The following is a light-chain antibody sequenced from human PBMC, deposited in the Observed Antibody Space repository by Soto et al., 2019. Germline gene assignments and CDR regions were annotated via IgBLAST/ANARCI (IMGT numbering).Light chain of an antibody. Sequence: DIQMTQSPSTLSASVGDRVTITCRASQSINTWLAWYQLKPGRAPTLLIYNASTLESRVPSRFSGSGSGTEFTITISSLQHDDFATYYCQQYQTYSPFGQGTKVEIK. CDR1: QSINTW. V-gene: IGKV1-5*03. CDR3: QQYQTYSP. CDR2: NAS. J-gene: IGKJ1*01.